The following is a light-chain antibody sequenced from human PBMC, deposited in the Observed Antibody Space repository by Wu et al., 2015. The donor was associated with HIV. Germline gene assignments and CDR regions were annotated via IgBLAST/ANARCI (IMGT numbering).Light chain of an antibody. CDR2: KAS. CDR3: QQSYSTPPRYT. CDR1: QSISSW. J-gene: IGKJ2*01. V-gene: IGKV1-5*03. Sequence: DIQMTQSPSTLSASVGDRVTITCRASQSISSWLAWYQQKPGKAPKLLIYKASSLESGVPSRFSGSGSGTDFTLTISSLQPEDFATYYCQQSYSTPPRYTFGQGTKLEIK.